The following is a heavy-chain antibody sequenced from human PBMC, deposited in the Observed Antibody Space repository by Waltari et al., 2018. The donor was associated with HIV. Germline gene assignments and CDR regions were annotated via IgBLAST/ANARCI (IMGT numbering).Heavy chain of an antibody. Sequence: QVQLVESGGGVVQPGRSLRLSLAASGITFFYRYGLLCFRQAPGKGLECVATISYDATILYYADSVKVRFTISRDNSKNTLYLQMNSLRGEDTAVYYCAKDRRQGYYHDNSGERPFDQWGQGTLVTVSS. D-gene: IGHD3-22*01. J-gene: IGHJ4*02. V-gene: IGHV3-30*18. CDR3: AKDRRQGYYHDNSGERPFDQ. CDR2: ISYDATIL. CDR1: GITFFYRYG.